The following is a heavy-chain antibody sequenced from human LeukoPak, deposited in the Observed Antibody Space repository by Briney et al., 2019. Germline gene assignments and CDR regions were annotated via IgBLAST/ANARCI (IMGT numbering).Heavy chain of an antibody. V-gene: IGHV1-2*06. CDR2: TNPNSGGT. CDR3: ARARRRNYYDSSGYVDY. J-gene: IGHJ4*02. D-gene: IGHD3-22*01. Sequence: GASVKVSCKASGYTFTGYYMHWVRQAPGQGLEWMGRTNPNSGGTNYAQKFQGRVTMTRDTSISTAYMELSRLRSDDTAVYYCARARRRNYYDSSGYVDYWGQGTLVTVSS. CDR1: GYTFTGYY.